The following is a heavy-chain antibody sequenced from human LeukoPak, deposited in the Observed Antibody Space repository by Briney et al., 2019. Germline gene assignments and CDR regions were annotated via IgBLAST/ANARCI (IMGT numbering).Heavy chain of an antibody. CDR1: GFTVSSNY. CDR3: AKSRHTAPDY. CDR2: ISGSGRST. D-gene: IGHD5-18*01. J-gene: IGHJ4*02. Sequence: PGGSLRLSCAASGFTVSSNYMSWVRQAPGKGLEWVSAISGSGRSTFYADSVKGRFTISRDTSKSTLYLEINSLRAEDTAVYYCAKSRHTAPDYWGQGTLVTVSS. V-gene: IGHV3-23*01.